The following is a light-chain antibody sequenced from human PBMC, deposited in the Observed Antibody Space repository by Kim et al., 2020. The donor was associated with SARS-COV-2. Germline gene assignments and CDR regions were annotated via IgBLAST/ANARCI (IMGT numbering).Light chain of an antibody. Sequence: SYELTQPPSVSVSPGQTASITCSGDKLGDKYACWYQQKPGQSPVVVIYQDSKRPSGIPERFSGSNSGNTATLTISGTQAMDEADYYCQAWDSSLGVFGTGTKVTVL. CDR2: QDS. J-gene: IGLJ1*01. CDR1: KLGDKY. CDR3: QAWDSSLGV. V-gene: IGLV3-1*01.